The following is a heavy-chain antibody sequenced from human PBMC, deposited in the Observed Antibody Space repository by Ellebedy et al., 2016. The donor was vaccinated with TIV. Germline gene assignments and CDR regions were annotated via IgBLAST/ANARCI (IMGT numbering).Heavy chain of an antibody. J-gene: IGHJ3*02. V-gene: IGHV1-2*04. D-gene: IGHD2-15*01. CDR3: ARGGGYCTGGSCYYLNDDDAFDI. CDR2: INPNSGGT. Sequence: AASVKVSCKASGYTFTGYCMHWVRQAPGQGLEWMGWINPNSGGTNYAQKFQGWVTMTRDTSISTAYMELSRLRSDDTAVYYCARGGGYCTGGSCYYLNDDDAFDIWGQGTMVTVSS. CDR1: GYTFTGYC.